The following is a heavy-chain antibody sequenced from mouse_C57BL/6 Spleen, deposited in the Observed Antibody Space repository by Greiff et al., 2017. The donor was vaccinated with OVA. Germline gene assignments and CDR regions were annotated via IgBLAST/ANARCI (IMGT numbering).Heavy chain of an antibody. CDR1: GYTFTDYY. D-gene: IGHD1-1*01. Sequence: VQLQQSGPVLVKPGASVKMSCKASGYTFTDYYMNWVKQSHGKSLEWIGVINPYNGGTSYNQKFKGKATLTVDKSSSTAYMELNSLTSEDSAVYYCAREELLFFAYWGQGTLVTVSA. V-gene: IGHV1-19*01. CDR3: AREELLFFAY. J-gene: IGHJ3*01. CDR2: INPYNGGT.